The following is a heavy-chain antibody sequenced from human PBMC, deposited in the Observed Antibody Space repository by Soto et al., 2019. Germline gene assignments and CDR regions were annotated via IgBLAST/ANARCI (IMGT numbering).Heavy chain of an antibody. D-gene: IGHD3-10*01. Sequence: GGSLRLSCAASGFTFSSSGMTWVRQAPGKGLEWVSAMSGAGADTYYADSVKGRFTISRDNFKNTLYLQMNSLRAEDTAIYYCAKESSVGVRSDWYPVRDWFDPWGQGTLVTVSS. J-gene: IGHJ5*02. CDR1: GFTFSSSG. CDR2: MSGAGADT. CDR3: AKESSVGVRSDWYPVRDWFDP. V-gene: IGHV3-23*01.